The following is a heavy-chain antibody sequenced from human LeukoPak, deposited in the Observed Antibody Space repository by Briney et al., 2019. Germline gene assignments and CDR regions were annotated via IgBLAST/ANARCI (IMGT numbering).Heavy chain of an antibody. CDR3: ATLEYSSGWLDYYYYYMDV. Sequence: ASVKVSCKASGYTFTSYYMHWVRQAPGQGLEWMGGIIPIFGTANYAQKFQGRVTITADKSTSTAYMELSSLRSEDTAVYYCATLEYSSGWLDYYYYYMDVWGKGTTVTVSS. V-gene: IGHV1-69*06. J-gene: IGHJ6*03. D-gene: IGHD6-19*01. CDR1: GYTFTSYY. CDR2: IIPIFGTA.